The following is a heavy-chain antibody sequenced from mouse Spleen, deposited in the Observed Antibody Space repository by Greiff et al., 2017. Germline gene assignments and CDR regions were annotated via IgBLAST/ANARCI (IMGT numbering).Heavy chain of an antibody. D-gene: IGHD1-1*01. CDR2: IDPEDGDT. J-gene: IGHJ4*01. V-gene: IGHV14-1*01. Sequence: EVQLQQSGAELVRPGASVKLSCTASGFNIKDYYMHWVKQRPEQGLEWIGRIDPEDGDTEYAPKFQGKATMTADPSSNTAYLQLSSLTSEDTAVYYCTYYYGSFYAMDYWGQGTSVTGSS. CDR1: GFNIKDYY. CDR3: TYYYGSFYAMDY.